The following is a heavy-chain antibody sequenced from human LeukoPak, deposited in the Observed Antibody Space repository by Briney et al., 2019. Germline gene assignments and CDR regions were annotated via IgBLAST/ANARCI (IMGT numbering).Heavy chain of an antibody. CDR2: INHSGST. V-gene: IGHV4-34*01. D-gene: IGHD6-13*01. J-gene: IGHJ5*02. CDR1: GGSFSGYY. CDR3: ARALSSSWYKNWFDP. Sequence: SETLSLTCAVYGGSFSGYYWSWIRQPPGKGLEWIGEINHSGSTNYNPSLKSRVTISVDTSKNQFSLKLSSVTAADTAVYYCARALSSSWYKNWFDPWGQGTLVTVSS.